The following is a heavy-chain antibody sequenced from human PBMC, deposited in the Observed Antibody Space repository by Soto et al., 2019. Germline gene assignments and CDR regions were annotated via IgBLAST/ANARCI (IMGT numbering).Heavy chain of an antibody. CDR2: IYYSGST. CDR1: GGYISSYY. V-gene: IGHV4-59*12. CDR3: ATGLRIAAAGMGNWFDP. J-gene: IGHJ5*02. D-gene: IGHD6-13*01. Sequence: SETLSLTCTVSGGYISSYYWTWIRQPPGKGLEWIGYIYYSGSTNYNPSLKSRVTMSIDTSKNQFSLKLSSVTAADTAVYYCATGLRIAAAGMGNWFDPWGQGTLVTVSS.